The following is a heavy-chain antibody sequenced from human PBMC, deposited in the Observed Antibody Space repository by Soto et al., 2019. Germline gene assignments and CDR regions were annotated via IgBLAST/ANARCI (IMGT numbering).Heavy chain of an antibody. J-gene: IGHJ5*02. V-gene: IGHV1-18*01. D-gene: IGHD1-26*01. CDR1: RYGYTSYG. CDR2: ISAYSGNT. CDR3: ARVEGGLGPWFDP. Sequence: CKDCRYGYTSYGLCSLCHAPEKGREGMGWISAYSGNTNYAQKLQGRVTMTTDKSTSTAYMELRSLRSDDTAVYYCARVEGGLGPWFDPWGQGTLVTVSS.